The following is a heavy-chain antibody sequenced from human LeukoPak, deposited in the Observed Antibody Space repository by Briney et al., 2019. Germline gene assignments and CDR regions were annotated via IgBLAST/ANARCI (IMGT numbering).Heavy chain of an antibody. CDR3: ARGSSSSWYVKHVIMFDY. CDR1: GGSISSSSYY. V-gene: IGHV4-31*03. CDR2: IYYSGST. J-gene: IGHJ4*02. D-gene: IGHD6-13*01. Sequence: SETLSLTCTVSGGSISSSSYYWGWIRQPPGKGLEWIGYIYYSGSTYYNPSLKSRVTISVDTSKNQFSLKLSSVTAADTAVYYCARGSSSSWYVKHVIMFDYWGQGALVTVSS.